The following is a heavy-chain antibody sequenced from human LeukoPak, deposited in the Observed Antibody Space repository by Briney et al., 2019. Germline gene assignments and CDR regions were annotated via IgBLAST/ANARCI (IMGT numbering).Heavy chain of an antibody. CDR1: GGSISSSSYY. D-gene: IGHD1-26*01. CDR2: IYYSGST. V-gene: IGHV4-39*07. CDR3: ARDHWDRYYYYYYMDV. J-gene: IGHJ6*03. Sequence: SETLSLTCTVSGGSISSSSYYWGCIRQPPGKGLEWIGNIYYSGSTYYNPSLRSRVTISVDTSKNQFSLKLSSVTAADTAVYYCARDHWDRYYYYYYMDVWGKGTTVTISS.